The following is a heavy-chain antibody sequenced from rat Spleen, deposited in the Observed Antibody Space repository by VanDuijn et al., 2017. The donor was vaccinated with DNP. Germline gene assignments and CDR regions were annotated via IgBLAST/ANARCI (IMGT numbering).Heavy chain of an antibody. Sequence: EVQLVESGGGLVQPGRSLKLSCAASGFTFSDYNMAWVRQAPKKGLEWVATISYEGSSTDYRDSVKGRFTISRDNAKSTLYLQMDSLRSEDTATYYCARDRTGTWFAYWGQGTLVTVSS. CDR1: GFTFSDYN. J-gene: IGHJ3*01. CDR3: ARDRTGTWFAY. CDR2: ISYEGSST. D-gene: IGHD5-1*01. V-gene: IGHV5-7*01.